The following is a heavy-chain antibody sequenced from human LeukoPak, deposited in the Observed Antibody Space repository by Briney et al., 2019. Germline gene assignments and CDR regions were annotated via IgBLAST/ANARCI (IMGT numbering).Heavy chain of an antibody. D-gene: IGHD2-8*02. CDR2: IYTSGST. CDR1: GGSISSGSYY. J-gene: IGHJ5*02. V-gene: IGHV4-61*02. Sequence: SQTLSLTCTVSGGSISSGSYYWSWIRQPAGKGLEWIGRIYTSGSTNYNPSLKSRVTLSVDTSKNQFSLKLSSVTAADTAVYYCARDTDWFDPWGQGTLVTVSS. CDR3: ARDTDWFDP.